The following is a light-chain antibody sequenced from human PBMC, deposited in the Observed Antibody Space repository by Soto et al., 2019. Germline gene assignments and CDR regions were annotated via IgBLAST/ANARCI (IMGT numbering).Light chain of an antibody. CDR1: NCCRH. Sequence: EIVMTQSPATLSVSPGERTTLSCRAHSNCCRHFAWYQQKPGQAPRLLIFGASTRATGIPARFSGSGSGTEFTLTISSLQSEDFAVYYCQQYNTWPPITFGPGTRLDIK. CDR3: QQYNTWPPIT. CDR2: GAS. J-gene: IGKJ5*01. V-gene: IGKV3-15*01.